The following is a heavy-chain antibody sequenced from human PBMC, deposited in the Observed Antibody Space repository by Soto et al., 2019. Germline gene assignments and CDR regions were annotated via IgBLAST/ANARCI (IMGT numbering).Heavy chain of an antibody. CDR1: GGTFSSYA. J-gene: IGHJ4*02. V-gene: IGHV1-69*12. CDR2: IIPIFGTA. D-gene: IGHD3-22*01. CDR3: ARVGGGRYYYDSSGYSLPFGY. Sequence: QVQLVQSGAEVKKPGSSVKVSCKASGGTFSSYAISWVRQAPGQGLEWMGGIIPIFGTANYAQKFQGRVTITADESTSTAYMELSSLRSEDTAVYYCARVGGGRYYYDSSGYSLPFGYWGQGTLVTVSS.